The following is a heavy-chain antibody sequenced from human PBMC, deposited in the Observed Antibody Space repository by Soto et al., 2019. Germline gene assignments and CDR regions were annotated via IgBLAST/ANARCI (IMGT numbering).Heavy chain of an antibody. D-gene: IGHD3-9*01. CDR1: GFSFSNYW. V-gene: IGHV3-74*01. CDR3: ARSSGGYYID. Sequence: EVQLVESGGGLVQPGGSLRLSCTDSGFSFSNYWMHWVRQGPGKGLVWVSRINTDGSSTNYADSVKGRFTISRDNAKNTLYLQMNSLRAEDTAVYYCARSSGGYYIDWGQGTMVTVSS. CDR2: INTDGSST. J-gene: IGHJ3*01.